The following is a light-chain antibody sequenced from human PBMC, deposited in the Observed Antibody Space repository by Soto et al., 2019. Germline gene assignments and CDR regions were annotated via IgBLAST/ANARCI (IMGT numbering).Light chain of an antibody. CDR1: SGHSSYA. CDR3: QTWGTGVV. V-gene: IGLV4-69*01. CDR2: LNSDGSH. J-gene: IGLJ2*01. Sequence: QLVLTQSPSASASLGASVKLTCTLSSGHSSYAIAWHQQQPEKGPRYLMKLNSDGSHSKGDGIPDRFSGSSSGAERYLTISSRQSEDEADYYCQTWGTGVVFGGGTKVTGL.